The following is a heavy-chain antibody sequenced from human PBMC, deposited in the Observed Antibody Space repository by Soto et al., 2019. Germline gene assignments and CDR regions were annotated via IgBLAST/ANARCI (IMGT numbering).Heavy chain of an antibody. V-gene: IGHV1-2*02. Sequence: QVQLVQSGAEVKKPGASVKVSCKASGYTFTGYYMHWVRQAPGQGLECMGWSNPNRGGTNYAQKFQSRVTMTRDTYISTANMELSRLRSDETAVYYCARDFHDFGGYVGNDYWGQGTLVTVSS. CDR2: SNPNRGGT. D-gene: IGHD5-12*01. J-gene: IGHJ4*02. CDR1: GYTFTGYY. CDR3: ARDFHDFGGYVGNDY.